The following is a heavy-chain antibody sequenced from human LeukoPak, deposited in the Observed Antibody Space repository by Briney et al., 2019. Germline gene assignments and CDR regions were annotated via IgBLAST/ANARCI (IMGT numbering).Heavy chain of an antibody. D-gene: IGHD3-3*01. CDR1: GGSGTSTNW. J-gene: IGHJ4*02. CDR2: VHLDGRT. CDR3: AREGGFYRSFDY. V-gene: IGHV4-4*02. Sequence: SETLSLACDLSGGSGTSTNWWSCVRQPPGKGLEWIGEVHLDGRTNYNPSLKSRLIMSVDLPENHISLKLTSVTAAETAVYYCAREGGFYRSFDYSGQGTLVTVSS.